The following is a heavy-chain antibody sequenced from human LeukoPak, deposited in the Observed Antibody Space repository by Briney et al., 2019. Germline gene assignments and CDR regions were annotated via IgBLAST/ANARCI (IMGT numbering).Heavy chain of an antibody. CDR3: ATHQGRLYNWFDP. CDR1: GGSISSSSYY. Sequence: KPSETLSLTCTVSGGSISSSSYYWGWIRQPPGKGLEWIGSIYYSGSTYYNPSLKSRVTISVDTSKNQFSLKLSSVTAADTAVYYCATHQGRLYNWFDPWGQGTLVTVSS. D-gene: IGHD3-10*01. J-gene: IGHJ5*02. V-gene: IGHV4-39*07. CDR2: IYYSGST.